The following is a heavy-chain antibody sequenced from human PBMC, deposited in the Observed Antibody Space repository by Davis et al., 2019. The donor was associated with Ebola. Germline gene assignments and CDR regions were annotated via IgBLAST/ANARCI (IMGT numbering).Heavy chain of an antibody. CDR1: GFTVSSNY. Sequence: GGSLRLSCAAFGFTVSSNYMSWVRQAPGKGLEWVSVIYSGGSTYYADSVKGRFTISRDNSKNTLYLQMNSLRAEDTAVYYCARGGNWNAFDYWGQGTLVTASS. CDR3: ARGGNWNAFDY. D-gene: IGHD1-1*01. J-gene: IGHJ4*02. CDR2: IYSGGST. V-gene: IGHV3-53*01.